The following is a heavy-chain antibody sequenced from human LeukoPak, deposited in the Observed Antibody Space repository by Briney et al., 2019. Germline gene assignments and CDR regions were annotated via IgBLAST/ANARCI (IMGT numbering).Heavy chain of an antibody. CDR2: INHSGST. V-gene: IGHV4-34*01. CDR3: ARAGYYGSGVVDY. D-gene: IGHD3-10*01. J-gene: IGHJ4*02. CDR1: GGSFSGCY. Sequence: WETLSLTCAVYGGSFSGCYWSWIRQPPGKGLEWIGEINHSGSTNYNPSLKSRVTISADTSKNHFSLKLSSVTAADTAVYYCARAGYYGSGVVDYWGQGTLVTVSS.